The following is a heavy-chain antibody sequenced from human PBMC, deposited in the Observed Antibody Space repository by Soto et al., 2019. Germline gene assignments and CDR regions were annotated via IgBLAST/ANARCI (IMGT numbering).Heavy chain of an antibody. Sequence: GGSLRLSCAASGFTFSNYAMSWVRQAPGKGLEWVSIISGGGGTTYYADSVKGRFTISRDNSKNTVHLQINSLRVEDTAVYYCAKQAGYSSDPFDYWGQGTLVTVSS. CDR3: AKQAGYSSDPFDY. CDR1: GFTFSNYA. V-gene: IGHV3-23*01. CDR2: ISGGGGTT. J-gene: IGHJ4*02. D-gene: IGHD6-19*01.